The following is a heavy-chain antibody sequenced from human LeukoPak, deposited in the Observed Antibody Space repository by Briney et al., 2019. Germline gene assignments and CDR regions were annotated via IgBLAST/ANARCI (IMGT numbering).Heavy chain of an antibody. CDR1: GFTFSNYA. Sequence: GALRLSCTASGFTFSNYAMSWVRQAPGKGLEWVSGLSGSGAGTYSADSVKGRFTISRDNSKNTLYLQMNSLRAEDTAVYYCAKSHGYYNYYGMDVWGQGTTVTVSS. D-gene: IGHD5-24*01. J-gene: IGHJ6*02. V-gene: IGHV3-23*01. CDR2: LSGSGAGT. CDR3: AKSHGYYNYYGMDV.